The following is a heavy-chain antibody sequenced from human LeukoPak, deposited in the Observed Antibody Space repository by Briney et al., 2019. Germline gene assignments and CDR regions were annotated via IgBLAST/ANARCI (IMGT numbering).Heavy chain of an antibody. CDR3: AAYCSGGSCYYTWSPL. CDR2: IYYSGST. D-gene: IGHD2-15*01. J-gene: IGHJ4*02. CDR1: GGSISSSSYY. V-gene: IGHV4-39*07. Sequence: SETLSLTCTVSGGSISSSSYYWGWIRQPPGKGLEWIGSIYYSGSTYYNPSLKSRVTISVDTSKNQFSLKLSSVTAADTAVYYCAAYCSGGSCYYTWSPLWGQGTLVTVSS.